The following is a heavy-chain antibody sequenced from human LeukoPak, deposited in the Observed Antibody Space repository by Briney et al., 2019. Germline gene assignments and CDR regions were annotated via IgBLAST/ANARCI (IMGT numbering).Heavy chain of an antibody. Sequence: GGSLRLSCAASAFTFSIYKVNWIRQAPGKGLEWVSYISSSGSAIYYTDSVRGRFTISRDNAKNSLYLQMNSLRAEDTALYYCATYNSSWNFQHWGQGTLVTVSS. D-gene: IGHD6-13*01. CDR1: AFTFSIYK. CDR3: ATYNSSWNFQH. CDR2: ISSSGSAI. V-gene: IGHV3-48*03. J-gene: IGHJ1*01.